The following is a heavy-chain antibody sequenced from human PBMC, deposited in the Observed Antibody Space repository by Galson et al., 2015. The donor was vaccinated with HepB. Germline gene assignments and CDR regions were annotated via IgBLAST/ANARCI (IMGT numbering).Heavy chain of an antibody. J-gene: IGHJ6*02. Sequence: SLRLSCAASGFTFSSYAVHWVRQAPGKGLEWVAGISYDGAIKYYAESVKGRFTISRDNSKKTLYLQMDSLRAEDTAVFFCASLGFAAGPDWYYGMDVWGQGTTVTVSS. CDR2: ISYDGAIK. D-gene: IGHD3-16*01. CDR1: GFTFSSYA. V-gene: IGHV3-30-3*01. CDR3: ASLGFAAGPDWYYGMDV.